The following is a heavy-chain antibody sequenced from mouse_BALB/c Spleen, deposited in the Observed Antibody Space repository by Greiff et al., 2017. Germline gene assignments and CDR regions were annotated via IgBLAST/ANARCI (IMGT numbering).Heavy chain of an antibody. CDR3: ARRDDYGAMDY. Sequence: EVKLVESGPSLVKPSQTLSLTCSVTGDSITSCYWNWIRKFPGNKLEYMGYISYSGSTYYNPSLKSRISITRDTSKNQYYLQLNSVTTEDTATYYCARRDDYGAMDYWGQGTSVTVSS. V-gene: IGHV3-8*02. CDR2: ISYSGST. CDR1: GDSITSCY. J-gene: IGHJ4*01.